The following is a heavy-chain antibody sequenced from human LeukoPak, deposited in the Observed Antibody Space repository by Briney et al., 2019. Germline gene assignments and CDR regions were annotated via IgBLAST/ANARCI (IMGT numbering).Heavy chain of an antibody. D-gene: IGHD7-27*01. J-gene: IGHJ2*01. V-gene: IGHV4-59*01. CDR3: ARSPGDSAGSWYFDL. CDR1: GGSISSYY. Sequence: SETLSLTCTVSGGSISSYYWSWIRQPPGKGLEWIGYIYYSGSTNYNPSLKSRVTISVDTSKNQFSLKLSSVTAADTAVYYCARSPGDSAGSWYFDLWGRGTLVTVSS. CDR2: IYYSGST.